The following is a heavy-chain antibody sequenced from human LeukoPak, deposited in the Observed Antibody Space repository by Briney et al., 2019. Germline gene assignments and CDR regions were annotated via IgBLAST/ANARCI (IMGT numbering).Heavy chain of an antibody. CDR2: INHSGST. V-gene: IGHV4-34*01. Sequence: SETPSLTCAVYGGSFSGYYWSWIRQPPGKGLEWIGEINHSGSTNYNPSLKSRVTMSVDTSKNQFSLKLSSVTAADTAVYYCARLSGVATITDWGQGNLVTVSS. CDR3: ARLSGVATITD. J-gene: IGHJ4*02. CDR1: GGSFSGYY. D-gene: IGHD5-24*01.